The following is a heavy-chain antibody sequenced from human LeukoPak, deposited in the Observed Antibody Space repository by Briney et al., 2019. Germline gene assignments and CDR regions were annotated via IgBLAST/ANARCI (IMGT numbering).Heavy chain of an antibody. Sequence: GGSLRLSCAASGFTFSSYAMSWVRQAPGEGLEWVSDISGSGGSTYYADSVKGRFTISRDNYKNTLSLHMNTLRAEDTAVLYCAKEETGTTPSYIWGQGTMVTVAS. V-gene: IGHV3-23*01. CDR2: ISGSGGST. CDR3: AKEETGTTPSYI. CDR1: GFTFSSYA. J-gene: IGHJ3*02. D-gene: IGHD1-1*01.